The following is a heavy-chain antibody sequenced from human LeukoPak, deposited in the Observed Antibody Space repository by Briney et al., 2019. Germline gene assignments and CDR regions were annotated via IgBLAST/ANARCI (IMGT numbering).Heavy chain of an antibody. J-gene: IGHJ3*02. D-gene: IGHD3-9*01. V-gene: IGHV1-2*02. CDR2: MNPNSGNT. CDR1: GYTFTGYY. Sequence: ASVKVSCKASGYTFTGYYMHWVRQATGQGLEWMGWMNPNSGNTGYAQKFQGRVTMTRDTSISTAYMELSRLRSDDTAVYYCARVVRYDILTGYKDAFDIWGQGTMVTVSS. CDR3: ARVVRYDILTGYKDAFDI.